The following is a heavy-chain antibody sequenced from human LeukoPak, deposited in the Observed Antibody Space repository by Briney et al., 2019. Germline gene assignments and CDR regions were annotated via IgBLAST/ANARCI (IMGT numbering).Heavy chain of an antibody. CDR3: ARDTGYCSSTSCYRPVDI. V-gene: IGHV4-61*02. D-gene: IGHD2-2*02. Sequence: SETLSLTCTVSGGSISSGSYYWSWFRQPAGKGLEWIGRIYTSGSTNYNPSLKSRVTISVDTSKNQFSLKLSSVTAADTAVYYCARDTGYCSSTSCYRPVDIWGQGTMVTVSS. J-gene: IGHJ3*02. CDR2: IYTSGST. CDR1: GGSISSGSYY.